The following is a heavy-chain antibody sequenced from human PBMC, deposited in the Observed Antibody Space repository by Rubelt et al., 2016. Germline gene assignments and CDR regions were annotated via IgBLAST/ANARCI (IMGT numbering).Heavy chain of an antibody. J-gene: IGHJ5*02. V-gene: IGHV1-3*01. D-gene: IGHD6-13*01. CDR3: ARMRGPYSSSGGEFDP. Sequence: QVQLVQSGAEVKKPGASVKVSCKASGYTFTSYAMHWVRQAPGQRLEWLGWINAGNGNKKYSQKFQGRVTITRDTSASTADMELSSLRSEDTAVYYWARMRGPYSSSGGEFDPWGQGTLVTVSS. CDR1: GYTFTSYA. CDR2: INAGNGNK.